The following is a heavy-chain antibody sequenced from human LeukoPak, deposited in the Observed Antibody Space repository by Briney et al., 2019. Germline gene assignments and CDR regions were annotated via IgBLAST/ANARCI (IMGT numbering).Heavy chain of an antibody. CDR2: VDQDGSEK. CDR3: ARGWASSRRKAFDI. V-gene: IGHV3-7*03. CDR1: GFIFNSYW. Sequence: GGSLRLSCAASGFIFNSYWMNWLRQAPGKGLEWVTNVDQDGSEKYYVGSVKGRFTISRDNAKNSLYLQMNSLRVEDTAVYYCARGWASSRRKAFDIRGQGTIVTVSS. J-gene: IGHJ3*02. D-gene: IGHD3-16*01.